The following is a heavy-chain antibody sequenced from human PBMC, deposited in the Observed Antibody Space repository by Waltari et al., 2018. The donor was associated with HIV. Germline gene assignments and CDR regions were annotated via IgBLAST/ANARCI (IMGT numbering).Heavy chain of an antibody. CDR1: GYTFTSFG. J-gene: IGHJ4*02. Sequence: QVQLVQSGAEVKKRGASVKVSCKASGYTFTSFGLSWVRQAPGQGLEWMGWGSAYNGNTNYAQKLQGRVTMTTDTSTSTAYMELRSLRSDDTAVYYCARINCTSVSCYASLDYWGQGTLVTVSS. V-gene: IGHV1-18*04. CDR2: GSAYNGNT. D-gene: IGHD2-2*01. CDR3: ARINCTSVSCYASLDY.